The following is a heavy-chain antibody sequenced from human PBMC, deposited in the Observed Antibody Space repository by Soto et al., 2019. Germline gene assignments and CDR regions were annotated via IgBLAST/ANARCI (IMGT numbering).Heavy chain of an antibody. CDR3: ARGCGGDCYSPVYYYYYGMDV. V-gene: IGHV1-69*13. CDR2: IIPIFGTA. CDR1: GGTFSSYA. D-gene: IGHD2-21*02. J-gene: IGHJ6*02. Sequence: SVKVSCKASGGTFSSYAISWVRQAPGQGLEWMGGIIPIFGTANYAQKFQGRVTLTADESTSTAYMELSSLRSEDTAVYYCARGCGGDCYSPVYYYYYGMDVWGQGTTVTVSS.